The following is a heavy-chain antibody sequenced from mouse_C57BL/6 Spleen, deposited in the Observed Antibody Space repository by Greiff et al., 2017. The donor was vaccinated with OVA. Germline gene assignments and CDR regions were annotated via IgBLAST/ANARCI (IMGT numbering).Heavy chain of an antibody. D-gene: IGHD1-1*01. CDR2: ISYDGSN. CDR3: ARDGYYGSRGLAY. J-gene: IGHJ3*01. V-gene: IGHV3-6*01. Sequence: EVQLVESGPGLVKPSQSLSLTCSVTGYSITSGYYWNWIRQFPGNKLEWMGYISYDGSNNYNPSLKNRISITRDTSKNQFFLKLNSVTTEDTATYYCARDGYYGSRGLAYWGQGTLVTVSA. CDR1: GYSITSGYY.